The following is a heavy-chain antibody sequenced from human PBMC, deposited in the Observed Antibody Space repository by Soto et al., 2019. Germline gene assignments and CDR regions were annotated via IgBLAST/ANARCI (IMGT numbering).Heavy chain of an antibody. V-gene: IGHV1-46*02. Sequence: ASVKVSCKAFGYTFNAFYMHWVRQAPGQGLEWMGVINPSGDGTSYAQKFQGRVTMTRDKSTSTVYMELSSLRSEDTAVYYCARVALGYDYADVWGQGTTVTVFS. CDR2: INPSGDGT. J-gene: IGHJ6*02. CDR1: GYTFNAFY. D-gene: IGHD4-17*01. CDR3: ARVALGYDYADV.